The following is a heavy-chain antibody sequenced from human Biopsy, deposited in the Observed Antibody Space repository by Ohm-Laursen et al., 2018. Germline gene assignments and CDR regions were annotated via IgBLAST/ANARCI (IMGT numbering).Heavy chain of an antibody. CDR3: ATPFQYYDSWGGYPPFDH. Sequence: SSVKVSCKASGGTFSNYAISWVRQAPGEGLEWMGGIIAVSGLVNYAPKFRGRVSITADKSTTAAYMELSNLKSEDTAVYYCATPFQYYDSWGGYPPFDHWGQGTLVTVSS. D-gene: IGHD3-3*01. J-gene: IGHJ4*02. CDR2: IIAVSGLV. CDR1: GGTFSNYA. V-gene: IGHV1-69*17.